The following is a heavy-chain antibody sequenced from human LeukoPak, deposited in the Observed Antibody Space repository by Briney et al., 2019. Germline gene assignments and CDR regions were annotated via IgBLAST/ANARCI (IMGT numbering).Heavy chain of an antibody. CDR2: IQPDGSEQ. J-gene: IGHJ5*02. V-gene: IGHV3-7*01. CDR1: GFAFSRSW. Sequence: GGSLRLSCVASGFAFSRSWMSWVRQAPGKGLEWVGNIQPDGSEQYPVDSVKGRFTISRDNSRNSLFLQMSSLRVEDTAVYYCASQSFARFDPWGQGTPVTVSS. D-gene: IGHD3-16*01. CDR3: ASQSFARFDP.